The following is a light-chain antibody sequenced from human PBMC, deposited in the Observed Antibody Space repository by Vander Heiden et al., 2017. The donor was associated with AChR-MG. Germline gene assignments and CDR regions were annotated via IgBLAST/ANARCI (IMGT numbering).Light chain of an antibody. CDR3: QQWNSFPPT. CDR2: ASS. V-gene: IGKV1-12*01. Sequence: DIQMTQSPSSVSASVGDRVTITCRASQGIASWLAWYQQKAGKGPKLLIYASSTLQTGVPSRFSGSGFGTNFTLTISSLQPEDFAIYYCQQWNSFPPTFGQGTKV. J-gene: IGKJ1*01. CDR1: QGIASW.